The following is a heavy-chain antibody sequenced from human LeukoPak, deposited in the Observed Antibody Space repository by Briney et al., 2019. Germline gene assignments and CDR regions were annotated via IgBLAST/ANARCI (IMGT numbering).Heavy chain of an antibody. CDR1: GFTFSRYA. Sequence: GGSLRLSCEASGFTFSRYAIHWVRQAPGKGLEWVAVISYDGTNEYFADSVKGRFTISRSNSKNPVYLQMNSLRTEDTALYHCARDASSDYDLGRYYFDHWGQGTLVTVSS. CDR2: ISYDGTNE. V-gene: IGHV3-30*04. D-gene: IGHD5-12*01. CDR3: ARDASSDYDLGRYYFDH. J-gene: IGHJ4*02.